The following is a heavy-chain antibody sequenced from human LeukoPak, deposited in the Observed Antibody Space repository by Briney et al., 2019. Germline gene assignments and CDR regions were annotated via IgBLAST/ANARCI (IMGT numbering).Heavy chain of an antibody. Sequence: GGSLRLSCAASGFTFSRYGIHWVRQAPGKGLEWMAVISYDGNNKYYADSVKGRFTISRDNSKNTLYLQMNSLRAEDTAVYYCARGNYESSGVCDYWGQGTLVTVSS. CDR3: ARGNYESSGVCDY. CDR2: ISYDGNNK. J-gene: IGHJ4*02. V-gene: IGHV3-30*03. D-gene: IGHD3-22*01. CDR1: GFTFSRYG.